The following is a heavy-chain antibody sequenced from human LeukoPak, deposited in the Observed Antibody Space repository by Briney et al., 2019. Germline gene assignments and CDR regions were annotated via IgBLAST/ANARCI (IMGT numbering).Heavy chain of an antibody. CDR1: GFTFSSYG. V-gene: IGHV3-30*18. CDR2: ISYDGSNK. CDR3: AKEPHYYDSSVIDY. J-gene: IGHJ4*02. D-gene: IGHD3-22*01. Sequence: PGGSLRLSCAASGFTFSSYGMHWVRQAPGKGLEWVAVISYDGSNKYYADSVKGRFTISRDNSKNTLYLQMNSLRAEDTAVYYCAKEPHYYDSSVIDYWGQGTLVTVSS.